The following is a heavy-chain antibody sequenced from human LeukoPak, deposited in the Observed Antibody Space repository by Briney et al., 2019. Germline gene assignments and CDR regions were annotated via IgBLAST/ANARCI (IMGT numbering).Heavy chain of an antibody. Sequence: PSETLSLTCTVSGDSISGYYWSWLRQPAGEGLEWIGRIQTSGTTNYNPSLKSRITVSVDTSRNQISLKLTFVTAADTAVYYCTRDLGGGWFDPWGQGAPVTVSS. CDR2: IQTSGTT. CDR1: GDSISGYY. J-gene: IGHJ5*02. CDR3: TRDLGGGWFDP. V-gene: IGHV4-4*07. D-gene: IGHD3-10*01.